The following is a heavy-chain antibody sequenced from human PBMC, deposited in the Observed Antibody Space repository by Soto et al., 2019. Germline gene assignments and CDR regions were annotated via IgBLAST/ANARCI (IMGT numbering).Heavy chain of an antibody. D-gene: IGHD3-10*01. J-gene: IGHJ4*01. Sequence: SETLSLTCTVSGGSISSPNFYWSWIRQHPGKGLEWIGHIYYNGTTYYNPTLKSRVSISVDTSKNQFSLKLSSVTAADTAVYYCAREPRILIWFGELHEWGRGTLVTVS. CDR3: AREPRILIWFGELHE. CDR1: GGSISSPNFY. V-gene: IGHV4-31*03. CDR2: IYYNGTT.